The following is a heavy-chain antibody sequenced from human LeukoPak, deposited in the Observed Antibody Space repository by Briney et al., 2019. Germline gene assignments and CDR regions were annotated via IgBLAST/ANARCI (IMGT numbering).Heavy chain of an antibody. CDR1: GYTFSNYG. D-gene: IGHD3-22*01. CDR2: ISVDNYNRNT. CDR3: ARGYYDSSGHFYYYAMDV. V-gene: IGHV1-18*01. Sequence: ASVKVSCKASGYTFSNYGISWVRQAPGQGLEWMGWISVDNYNRNTKYAQKLQGRVTMTTDTSTSTAYMELRSLRSDDTAVYYCARGYYDSSGHFYYYAMDVWGQGTTVTVSS. J-gene: IGHJ6*02.